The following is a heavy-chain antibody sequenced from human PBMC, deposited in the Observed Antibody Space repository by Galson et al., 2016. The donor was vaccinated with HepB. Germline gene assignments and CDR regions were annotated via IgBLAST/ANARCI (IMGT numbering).Heavy chain of an antibody. J-gene: IGHJ6*02. Sequence: SLRLSCAASGSTFNRHWMGWVRQAPGKGLEWVANINLDATEKYYVDSVKGRFTISGDIAKSSLYLQMNSLRVEDTAIYYCARFGFANGLDVWGLGTTVTVSS. CDR1: GSTFNRHW. CDR3: ARFGFANGLDV. CDR2: INLDATEK. V-gene: IGHV3-7*01. D-gene: IGHD3-16*01.